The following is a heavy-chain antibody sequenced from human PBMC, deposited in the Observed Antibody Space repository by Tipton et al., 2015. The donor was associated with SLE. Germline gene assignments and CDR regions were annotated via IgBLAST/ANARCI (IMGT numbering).Heavy chain of an antibody. J-gene: IGHJ6*03. CDR1: GGSISSGGYY. Sequence: TLSLTCTVSGGSISSGGYYWSWLRQLPGKGLEWIGYIYYSGSTFYNPSLKSRVSISVDRSNNQFSLKLNSVTAADTAVYYCARIYDGYYYYYMDVWGKGTTVTVSS. CDR3: ARIYDGYYYYYMDV. D-gene: IGHD5-12*01. V-gene: IGHV4-31*03. CDR2: IYYSGST.